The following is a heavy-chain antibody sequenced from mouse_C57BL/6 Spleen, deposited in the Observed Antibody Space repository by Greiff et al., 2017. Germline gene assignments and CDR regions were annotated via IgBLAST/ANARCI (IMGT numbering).Heavy chain of an antibody. Sequence: QVTLKESGPGILQSSQTLSLTCSFSGFSLSTSGMGVSWIRQPSGKGLEWLAHIYWDDDKRYNPSLKSRLTISKDTSRNQVFLKITSVDTADTATYYCARIYYYGSRQDFDVWGTGTTVTVSS. V-gene: IGHV8-12*01. D-gene: IGHD1-1*01. J-gene: IGHJ1*03. CDR2: IYWDDDK. CDR1: GFSLSTSGMG. CDR3: ARIYYYGSRQDFDV.